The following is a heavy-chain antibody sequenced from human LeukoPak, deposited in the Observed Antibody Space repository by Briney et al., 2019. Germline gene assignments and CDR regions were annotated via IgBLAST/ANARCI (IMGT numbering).Heavy chain of an antibody. CDR1: GFTFSSYA. V-gene: IGHV3-23*01. CDR2: ISGSGGST. Sequence: GGSLRLSCAASGFTFSSYAMSWVRQAPGKGLEWVSAISGSGGSTYYADSVKGRFTISRDNSKNTLYLQMNSLRAEDTAVYYCAKDGAKPYSGYDFNWFDPWGQGTLVTVSP. D-gene: IGHD5-12*01. CDR3: AKDGAKPYSGYDFNWFDP. J-gene: IGHJ5*02.